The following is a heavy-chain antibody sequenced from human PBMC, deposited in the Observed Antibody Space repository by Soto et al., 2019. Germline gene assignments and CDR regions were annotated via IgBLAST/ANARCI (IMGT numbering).Heavy chain of an antibody. D-gene: IGHD5-18*01. CDR1: GFSLSTSGVG. Sequence: QITLKESGPTLVKPTQTLTLTCTFSGFSLSTSGVGVGWIRQPPGKALEWLALIYWDDDKRYSPSLKSRLTSTKHPSKNQVVLTMTNMDPVDTATYYCAHSGYSYGTRDFDYWGQGTLVTVSS. V-gene: IGHV2-5*02. CDR2: IYWDDDK. CDR3: AHSGYSYGTRDFDY. J-gene: IGHJ4*02.